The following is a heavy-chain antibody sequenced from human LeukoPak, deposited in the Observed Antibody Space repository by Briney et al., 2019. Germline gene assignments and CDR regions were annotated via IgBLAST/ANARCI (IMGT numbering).Heavy chain of an antibody. CDR1: GGTFSSNA. D-gene: IGHD5-24*01. V-gene: IGHV1-69*13. Sequence: ASVNLSCKASGGTFSSNAISWVRQATGQRLEWMGGIIPIFGTADYAQKFQGRVTITADESTTTAYMELSSLRSEDTAVYYCATLPRPDRDGYSAVDYWGQGTLVPVSS. J-gene: IGHJ4*02. CDR2: IIPIFGTA. CDR3: ATLPRPDRDGYSAVDY.